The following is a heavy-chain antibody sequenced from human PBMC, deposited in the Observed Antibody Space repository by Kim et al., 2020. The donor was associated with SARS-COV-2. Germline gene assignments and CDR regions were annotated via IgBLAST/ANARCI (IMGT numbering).Heavy chain of an antibody. V-gene: IGHV3-11*01. Sequence: GGSLRLSCAASGFTFTDYYMTWIRQAPGKGLEWLSDISVSGGTINYADSVKGRFTISRDNSKHSVYLQMNSLRADDTAIYYCARGPGDYWGQGTRVTVSS. CDR1: GFTFTDYY. CDR3: ARGPGDY. CDR2: ISVSGGTI. J-gene: IGHJ4*02.